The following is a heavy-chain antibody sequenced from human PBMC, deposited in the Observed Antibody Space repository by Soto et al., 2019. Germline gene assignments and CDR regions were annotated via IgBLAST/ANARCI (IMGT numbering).Heavy chain of an antibody. CDR3: VRGGQLGPLFSYGLDV. D-gene: IGHD6-6*01. CDR1: GGSFSGYY. Sequence: SETLSLTCAVYGGSFSGYYWSWIRQPPGKGLEWIGEINHSGSTNYNPSLKSRVTISRDNSKNALYLEMNSLRSEDTAVYYCVRGGQLGPLFSYGLDVWGQGTTVTVSS. V-gene: IGHV4-34*01. J-gene: IGHJ6*02. CDR2: INHSGST.